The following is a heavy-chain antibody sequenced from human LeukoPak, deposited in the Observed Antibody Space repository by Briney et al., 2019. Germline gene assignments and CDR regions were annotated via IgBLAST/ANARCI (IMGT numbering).Heavy chain of an antibody. CDR3: AFSSGWAFDY. CDR1: GFTFSSYA. D-gene: IGHD6-19*01. J-gene: IGHJ4*02. V-gene: IGHV3-23*01. CDR2: ISGSGGST. Sequence: GGSLRLSCAASGFTFSSYAMSWVRQAPGKGLEGVSAISGSGGSTYYADSVKGRFTISRDNSKNTLYLQMNSLRAEDTAVYYCAFSSGWAFDYWGQGTLVTVSS.